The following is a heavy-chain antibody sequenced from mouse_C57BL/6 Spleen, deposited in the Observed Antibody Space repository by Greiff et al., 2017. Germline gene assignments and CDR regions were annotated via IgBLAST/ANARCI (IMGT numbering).Heavy chain of an antibody. D-gene: IGHD2-3*01. Sequence: DVKLVESGGGLVKPGGSLKLSCAASGFTFSSYAMSWVRQTPEKRLEWVATISDGGSYTYYPDNVKGRFTISRDNAKNNLYLQMSHLKSEDTAMYYCAREGDGLYYFDYWGQGTTLTVSS. J-gene: IGHJ2*01. CDR1: GFTFSSYA. CDR3: AREGDGLYYFDY. CDR2: ISDGGSYT. V-gene: IGHV5-4*01.